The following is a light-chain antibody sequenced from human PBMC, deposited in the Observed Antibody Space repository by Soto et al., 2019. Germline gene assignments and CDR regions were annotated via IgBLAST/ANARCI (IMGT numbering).Light chain of an antibody. V-gene: IGLV6-57*03. CDR2: EDK. Sequence: FILTQPHSVSESPGKTVTISCTRSSGSIASNYVQWYQQRPGSAPTTVIYEDKQRPSGVPDRFSGSIDTSSNSASLTISGLKPEDEADYYCQSYDNPFVWVFGGGTKVTVL. CDR3: QSYDNPFVWV. J-gene: IGLJ3*02. CDR1: SGSIASNY.